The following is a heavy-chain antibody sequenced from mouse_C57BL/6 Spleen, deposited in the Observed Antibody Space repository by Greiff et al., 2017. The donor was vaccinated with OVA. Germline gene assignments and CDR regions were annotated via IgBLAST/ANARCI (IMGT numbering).Heavy chain of an antibody. CDR3: ARRTRTRARDY. V-gene: IGHV1-50*01. D-gene: IGHD1-3*01. J-gene: IGHJ4*01. CDR1: GYTFTSYW. CDR2: IDPSDSYP. Sequence: QVQLPQPGAELVKPGASVKLSCKASGYTFTSYWMKWVNQRPGQGLEWIGEIDPSDSYPNYNQKFTGKATLTVDTSSSTAYMQLSSLTSEVSAVYYVARRTRTRARDYWGQGTSVTVSS.